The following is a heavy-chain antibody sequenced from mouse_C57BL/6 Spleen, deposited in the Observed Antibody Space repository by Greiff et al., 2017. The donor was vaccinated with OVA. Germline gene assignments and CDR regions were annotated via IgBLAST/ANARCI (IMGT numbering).Heavy chain of an antibody. J-gene: IGHJ3*01. CDR2: IRSKSSNYAT. V-gene: IGHV10-3*01. CDR3: VRDDYYGSSPAWFAY. D-gene: IGHD1-1*01. Sequence: EVQLVESGGGLVQPKGSLKLSCAASGFTFNTYAMHWVRQAPGKGLEWVARIRSKSSNYATYSADSVKDRFTISRDDSQSMLYLQMNNLKTEDTAMYYCVRDDYYGSSPAWFAYWGQGTLVTVSA. CDR1: GFTFNTYA.